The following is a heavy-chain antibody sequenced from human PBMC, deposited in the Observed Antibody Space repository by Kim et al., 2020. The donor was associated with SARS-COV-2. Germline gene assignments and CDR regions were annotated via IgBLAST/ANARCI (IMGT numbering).Heavy chain of an antibody. D-gene: IGHD3-10*01. CDR2: ISYDGSNK. J-gene: IGHJ3*02. V-gene: IGHV3-30*18. CDR1: GFTFSSYG. Sequence: GGSLRLSCAASGFTFSSYGMHWVRQAPGKGLEWVAVISYDGSNKYYADSVKGRFTISRDNSKNTLYLQMNSLRAEDTAVYYCAKSGLLWFGELPLGAFDIWGQGTMVTVSS. CDR3: AKSGLLWFGELPLGAFDI.